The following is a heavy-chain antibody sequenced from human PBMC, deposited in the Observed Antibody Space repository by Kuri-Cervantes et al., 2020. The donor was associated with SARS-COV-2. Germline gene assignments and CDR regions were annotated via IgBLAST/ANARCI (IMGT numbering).Heavy chain of an antibody. CDR2: ISAYNGDT. Sequence: ASVKVSCKASGYTFSSYGISWVRQAPGQGLEWMGWISAYNGDTNYAQELQGRVTMTTDTSTSTAYMELRSLRSDDTAVYYCASSQYSSSSLAFDIWGQGTMVTVSS. J-gene: IGHJ3*02. V-gene: IGHV1-18*01. D-gene: IGHD6-6*01. CDR1: GYTFSSYG. CDR3: ASSQYSSSSLAFDI.